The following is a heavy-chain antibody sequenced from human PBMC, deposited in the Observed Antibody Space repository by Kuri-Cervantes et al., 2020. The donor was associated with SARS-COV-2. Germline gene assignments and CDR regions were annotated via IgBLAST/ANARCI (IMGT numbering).Heavy chain of an antibody. CDR1: ADTFTSYG. D-gene: IGHD3-16*02. J-gene: IGHJ4*02. CDR2: FSGYNGNT. CDR3: SRDHRMITFGGVIDHFDY. Sequence: ASVKDSCKASADTFTSYGISWVRQAPGQGLEWMGWFSGYNGNTNYAQKLQGRVTMTTDTSTSTADMELRSLRSDDTAVYYCSRDHRMITFGGVIDHFDYWGQGTLVTVSS. V-gene: IGHV1-18*04.